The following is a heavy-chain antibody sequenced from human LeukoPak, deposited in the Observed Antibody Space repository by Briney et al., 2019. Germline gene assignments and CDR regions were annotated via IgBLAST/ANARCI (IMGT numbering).Heavy chain of an antibody. D-gene: IGHD3-9*01. V-gene: IGHV3-53*01. J-gene: IGHJ4*02. CDR1: GFTVSSNY. CDR2: IYSGGST. CDR3: ARGGILTGHYYFDY. Sequence: GGSLRLSCAASGFTVSSNYMSWVRQAPGKGLEWVSVIYSGGSTYYADSVKGRFTISRDNSKNTLYPQMNSLRAEDTAVYYCARGGILTGHYYFDYWGQGTLVTVSS.